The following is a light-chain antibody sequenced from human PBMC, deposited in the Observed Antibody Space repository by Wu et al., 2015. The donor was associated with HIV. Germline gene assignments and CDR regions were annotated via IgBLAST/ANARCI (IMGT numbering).Light chain of an antibody. Sequence: EIVLTQSPGTLSLSPGERATLSCRASQRLSSNFLTWYQQKPGQAPRLLIYNAYARATGIPARFSGSGSGTDFTLTVSSLEPDDFAVYYCQQRSSWPQTFGQGTKLQIK. J-gene: IGKJ2*01. CDR1: QRLSSN. V-gene: IGKV3-11*01. CDR2: NAY. CDR3: QQRSSWPQT.